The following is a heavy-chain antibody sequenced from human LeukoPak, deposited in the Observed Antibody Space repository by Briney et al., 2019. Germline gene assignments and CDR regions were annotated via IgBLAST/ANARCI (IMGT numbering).Heavy chain of an antibody. D-gene: IGHD5-24*01. Sequence: ASVKVSCKASTYTFPGYYMHWVRQAPGQGLEWMGWITPNSGGTNYAQKFQGRVTMTRDTSITTAYMELSRLRSDDTAVYYCAGGARDGYNYPFHHWGQGTLVTVSS. V-gene: IGHV1-2*02. CDR2: ITPNSGGT. CDR1: TYTFPGYY. J-gene: IGHJ1*01. CDR3: AGGARDGYNYPFHH.